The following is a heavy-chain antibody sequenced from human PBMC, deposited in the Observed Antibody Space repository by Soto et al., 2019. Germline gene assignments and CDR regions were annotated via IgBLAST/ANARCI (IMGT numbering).Heavy chain of an antibody. D-gene: IGHD3-22*01. V-gene: IGHV4-61*01. CDR2: IYYSGST. J-gene: IGHJ6*02. Sequence: QVQLQESGPGLVKPSETLSLTCTVSGGSVSGGNYYWSWIRQPPGKGLEWIGYIYYSGSTNYNPYLRSRVTLSVDTYKNQFSLNLSSVTAADTAVYYCARDTKEYYYDSSGYYLGYYYYGMDVWGQGTTVTVSS. CDR1: GGSVSGGNYY. CDR3: ARDTKEYYYDSSGYYLGYYYYGMDV.